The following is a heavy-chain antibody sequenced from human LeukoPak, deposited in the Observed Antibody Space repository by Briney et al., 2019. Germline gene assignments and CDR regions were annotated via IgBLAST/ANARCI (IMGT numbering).Heavy chain of an antibody. CDR2: ISYSGST. J-gene: IGHJ4*02. D-gene: IGHD3-10*01. CDR3: ARINYYGSGLPFDF. Sequence: PSETLTPTCTVSGGSIDNFYWSWIRRSPGKGLEWIGYISYSGSTDYSPSLKSRVTMSVDTSKNHFSLKLSSVAAADTAVYYCARINYYGSGLPFDFWGQGTLVTVSS. V-gene: IGHV4-59*08. CDR1: GGSIDNFY.